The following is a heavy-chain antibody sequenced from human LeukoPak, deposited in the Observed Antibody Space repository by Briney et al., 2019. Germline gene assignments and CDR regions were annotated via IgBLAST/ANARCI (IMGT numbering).Heavy chain of an antibody. CDR1: AGSIGYDY. CDR3: ARAEGAASHI. D-gene: IGHD3-16*01. J-gene: IGHJ3*02. CDR2: IHYSGGA. V-gene: IGHV4-59*12. Sequence: SETLSLTCTVSAGSIGYDYWSWIRQPPGKGLEWIGHIHYSGGADYNPSLKSRVSMSLDTSKNHFSLRLTSVTAADTGVYFCARAEGAASHIWGQGTMVSVSS.